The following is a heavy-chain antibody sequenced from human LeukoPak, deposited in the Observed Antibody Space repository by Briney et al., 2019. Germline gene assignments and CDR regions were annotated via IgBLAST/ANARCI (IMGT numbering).Heavy chain of an antibody. CDR1: GGSISSGGYY. Sequence: SETLSLTCTVSGGSISSGGYYWSWIRQPPGKGLEWIGYIYYSGSTNYNPSLKSRVTISVDTSKNQFSLKLSSVTAADTAVYYCASARYDSSGYYFDYWGQGTLVTVSS. CDR3: ASARYDSSGYYFDY. V-gene: IGHV4-61*08. D-gene: IGHD3-22*01. J-gene: IGHJ4*02. CDR2: IYYSGST.